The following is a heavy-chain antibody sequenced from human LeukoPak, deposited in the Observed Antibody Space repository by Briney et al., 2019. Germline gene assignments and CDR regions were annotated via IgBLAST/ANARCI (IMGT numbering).Heavy chain of an antibody. CDR2: INHSGST. Sequence: PSETLSLTCAVYGGSFSGYYWSWIRQPPGKGLEWIGEINHSGSTNYNPSLKSRVTISVDTSKNQFSLKLSSVTAADTAVYYCARDGRWGRESFPLDYWGQGTLVTVSS. CDR1: GGSFSGYY. J-gene: IGHJ4*02. D-gene: IGHD3-10*01. CDR3: ARDGRWGRESFPLDY. V-gene: IGHV4-34*01.